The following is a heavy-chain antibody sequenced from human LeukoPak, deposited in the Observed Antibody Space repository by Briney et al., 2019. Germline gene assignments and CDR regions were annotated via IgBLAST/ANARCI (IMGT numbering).Heavy chain of an antibody. CDR2: IIPIFGTA. J-gene: IGHJ6*03. CDR1: GGTFSSYA. V-gene: IGHV1-69*06. Sequence: SVKVSCKASGGTFSSYAISWVRQAPGQGLEWMGGIIPIFGTANYAQKFQGRVTITADKSTSTAYMELSSLRFDDTAMYYCARGPAAAGLHFYYYMDVWGKGTTVTVSS. D-gene: IGHD6-13*01. CDR3: ARGPAAAGLHFYYYMDV.